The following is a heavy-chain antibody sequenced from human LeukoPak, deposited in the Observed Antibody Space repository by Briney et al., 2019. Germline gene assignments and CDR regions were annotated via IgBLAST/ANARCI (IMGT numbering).Heavy chain of an antibody. V-gene: IGHV3-23*01. CDR3: ARDLYYYGSGVTY. J-gene: IGHJ4*02. CDR2: ISGSGGST. D-gene: IGHD3-10*01. CDR1: GFTFSNYA. Sequence: GGSLRLSCAASGFTFSNYAMSWVRQAPGKGLEWVPAISGSGGSTYYADSVKGRFTISRDNSKNTLYLQMNSLRAEDTAVYYCARDLYYYGSGVTYWGQGTLVTVSS.